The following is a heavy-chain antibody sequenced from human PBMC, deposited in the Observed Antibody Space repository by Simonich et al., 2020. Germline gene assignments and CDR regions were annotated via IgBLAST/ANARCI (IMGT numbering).Heavy chain of an antibody. D-gene: IGHD2-2*01. V-gene: IGHV1-2*02. CDR3: ARDPVVPAAIRNAFDI. Sequence: QVQLVQSGAEVKKPGASVKVSCKASGYTFTGYYMHWVRQAPGQGLEWMGGINPNSGSKNYAQKFQGRVTMTRDTSISTAYMELSRLRFDDTAVYYCARDPVVPAAIRNAFDIWGQGTMVTVSS. J-gene: IGHJ3*02. CDR1: GYTFTGYY. CDR2: INPNSGSK.